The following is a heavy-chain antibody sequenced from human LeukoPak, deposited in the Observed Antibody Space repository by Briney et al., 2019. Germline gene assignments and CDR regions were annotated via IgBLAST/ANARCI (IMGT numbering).Heavy chain of an antibody. J-gene: IGHJ4*02. CDR2: ISSSGSTI. CDR3: ASGGTAMVKPFDY. D-gene: IGHD5-18*01. CDR1: GFTFSDYY. Sequence: GGSLRLSCAASGFTFSDYYMSWIRQAPGKGLEWVSYISSSGSTIYYADCVKGRFTISRDNAKNSLYLQMNSLRAEDTAVYYCASGGTAMVKPFDYWGQGTLVTVSS. V-gene: IGHV3-11*01.